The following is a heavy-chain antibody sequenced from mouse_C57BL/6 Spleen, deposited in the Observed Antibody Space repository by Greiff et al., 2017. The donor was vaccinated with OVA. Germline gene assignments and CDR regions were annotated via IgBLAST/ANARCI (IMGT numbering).Heavy chain of an antibody. CDR1: GFTFSDYG. CDR2: ISSGSSTI. CDR3: ATGGGSYYYAMDY. Sequence: EVKLVESGGGLVKPGGSLKLSCAASGFTFSDYGMHWVRQAPEKGLEWVAYISSGSSTIYYADTVKGRFTISRDNAKNTLFLQMTSLRSEDTAMYYCATGGGSYYYAMDYWGQGTSVTVSS. V-gene: IGHV5-17*01. J-gene: IGHJ4*01.